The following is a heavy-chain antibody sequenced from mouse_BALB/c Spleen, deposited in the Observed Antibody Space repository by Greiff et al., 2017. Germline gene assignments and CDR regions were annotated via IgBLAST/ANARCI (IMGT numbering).Heavy chain of an antibody. Sequence: DVQLQESGAELVKPGASVKLSCTASGFNIKDTYMHWVKQRPEQGLEWIGRIDPANGNTKYDPKFQGKATITADTSSNTAYLQLSSLTSEDTAVYYCARGHYYYGSSFDYWGQGTTLTVSS. CDR2: IDPANGNT. J-gene: IGHJ2*01. D-gene: IGHD1-1*01. CDR3: ARGHYYYGSSFDY. V-gene: IGHV14-3*02. CDR1: GFNIKDTY.